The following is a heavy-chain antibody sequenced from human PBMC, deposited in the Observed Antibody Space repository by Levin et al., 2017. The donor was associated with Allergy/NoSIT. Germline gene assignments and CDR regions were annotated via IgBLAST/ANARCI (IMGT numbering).Heavy chain of an antibody. CDR3: AKVPSSSWYYFDY. D-gene: IGHD6-13*01. CDR1: GFTFSSYG. CDR2: ISYDGSNK. J-gene: IGHJ4*02. Sequence: GGSLRLSCAASGFTFSSYGMHWVRQAPGKGLEWVAVISYDGSNKYYADSVKGRFTISRDNSKNTLYLQMNSLRAEDTAVYYCAKVPSSSWYYFDYWGQGTLVTVSS. V-gene: IGHV3-30*18.